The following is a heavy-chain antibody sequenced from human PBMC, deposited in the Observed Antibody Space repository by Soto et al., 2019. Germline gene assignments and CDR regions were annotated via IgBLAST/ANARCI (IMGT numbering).Heavy chain of an antibody. CDR1: GFTFSSYA. D-gene: IGHD2-8*01. V-gene: IGHV3-23*01. CDR3: AGGVLYYYYGMDV. J-gene: IGHJ6*04. CDR2: ISGSGGST. Sequence: GGSLRLSCAASGFTFSSYAMSWVRQAPGKGLERVSAISGSGGSTYYADSVKGRFTISRDNSKNTLYLQMNSLRAEDTAVYYWAGGVLYYYYGMDVWGKGTTVTVSS.